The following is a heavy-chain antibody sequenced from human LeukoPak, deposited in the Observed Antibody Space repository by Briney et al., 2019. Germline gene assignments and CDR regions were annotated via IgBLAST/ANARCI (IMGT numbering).Heavy chain of an antibody. V-gene: IGHV3-43*01. J-gene: IGHJ4*02. CDR2: ISWDATRT. CDR1: GFTFDDYT. D-gene: IGHD6-19*01. CDR3: VKGRSAGWYGQFASLDN. Sequence: GGSLRLSCAASGFTFDDYTLHWVRQPPGKGLEWVSLISWDATRTFYTDSVKGRFTISRDNRQNSLSLQLNSLRPEDTGLYYCVKGRSAGWYGQFASLDNWGQGTLVTVSS.